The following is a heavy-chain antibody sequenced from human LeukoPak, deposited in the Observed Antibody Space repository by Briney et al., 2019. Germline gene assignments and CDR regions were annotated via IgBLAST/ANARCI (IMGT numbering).Heavy chain of an antibody. V-gene: IGHV4-59*01. J-gene: IGHJ3*02. CDR3: ARELGISAFDI. CDR1: GASITTYY. Sequence: PSETLSLTCTVSGASITTYYWSWIRQPPGKGLEWIWSIYYSGSTIYSPSLKSRVTMSVDKSESQFSLRLTSVTAADTAVYYCARELGISAFDIWGQGTMVTVSS. CDR2: IYYSGST. D-gene: IGHD7-27*01.